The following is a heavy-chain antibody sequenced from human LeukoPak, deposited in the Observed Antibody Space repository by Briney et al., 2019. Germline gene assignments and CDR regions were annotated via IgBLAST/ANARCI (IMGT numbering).Heavy chain of an antibody. V-gene: IGHV4-59*08. Sequence: SETLSLTCTVSGGSISSYYWSWLRQPPGKGLECIGYIYYSGSTNYTPSLKTRVTISVDTSKNQFSMTRSSVPAADTAVYYCARHKPYDYVWGSYRYTATVFDYWGQGTLVTVSS. CDR3: ARHKPYDYVWGSYRYTATVFDY. CDR2: IYYSGST. D-gene: IGHD3-16*02. CDR1: GGSISSYY. J-gene: IGHJ4*02.